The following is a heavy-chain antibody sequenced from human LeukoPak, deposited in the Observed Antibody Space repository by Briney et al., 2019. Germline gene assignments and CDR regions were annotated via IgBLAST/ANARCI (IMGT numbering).Heavy chain of an antibody. CDR2: INPSGGST. CDR1: GYTFTGYY. CDR3: ARDQVRYSSGWTSGGY. Sequence: ASVKVSCKASGYTFTGYYMQWVRQAPGQGLEWMGIINPSGGSTSYAQKFQGRVTMTRDTSTSTVYMELSSLRSEDTGVYYCARDQVRYSSGWTSGGYWGQGTLVTVSS. J-gene: IGHJ4*02. V-gene: IGHV1-46*01. D-gene: IGHD6-19*01.